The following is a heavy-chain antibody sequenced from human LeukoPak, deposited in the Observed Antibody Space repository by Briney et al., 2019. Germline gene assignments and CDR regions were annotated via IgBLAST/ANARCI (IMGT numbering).Heavy chain of an antibody. CDR3: AASREMATILVY. D-gene: IGHD5-24*01. Sequence: SETLSLTCTVSGGSISSYYWSWIRQPPGKGLEWIGYIYYSGSTNYNPSLKSRLTISVDTSKNQFSLKLSSVTAADTAVYYCAASREMATILVYWGQGTLVTVSS. CDR2: IYYSGST. CDR1: GGSISSYY. J-gene: IGHJ4*02. V-gene: IGHV4-59*01.